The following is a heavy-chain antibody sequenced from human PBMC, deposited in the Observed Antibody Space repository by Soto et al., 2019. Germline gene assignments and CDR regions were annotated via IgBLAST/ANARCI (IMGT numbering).Heavy chain of an antibody. CDR2: LSGSGGTT. CDR1: GVTFSNYA. CDR3: AKDAAMVSSTFNYFDY. D-gene: IGHD6-13*01. Sequence: EVQLLESGGGLVQPGGSLRLSCTVSGVTFSNYAMNWVRQAPGKGLEWVSSLSGSGGTTYYADSVKGRFTISRDNSKNTLYLQMESLGAEDTAVYYCAKDAAMVSSTFNYFDYWGQGTLVAVSS. J-gene: IGHJ4*02. V-gene: IGHV3-23*01.